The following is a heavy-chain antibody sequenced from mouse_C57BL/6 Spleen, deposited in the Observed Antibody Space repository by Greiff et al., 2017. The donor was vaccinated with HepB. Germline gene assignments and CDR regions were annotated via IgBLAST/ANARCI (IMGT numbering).Heavy chain of an antibody. D-gene: IGHD1-1*01. Sequence: QVQLQQPGAELVRPGSSVKLSCKASGYTFTSYWMHWVKQRPIQGLEWIGNIDPSDSETHYNQKFKDKATLTVDKSSSTAYMQLSSLTSEDSAVYYCAALITTVVAVYYYAMDYWGQGTSVTVSS. CDR1: GYTFTSYW. CDR3: AALITTVVAVYYYAMDY. V-gene: IGHV1-52*01. CDR2: IDPSDSET. J-gene: IGHJ4*01.